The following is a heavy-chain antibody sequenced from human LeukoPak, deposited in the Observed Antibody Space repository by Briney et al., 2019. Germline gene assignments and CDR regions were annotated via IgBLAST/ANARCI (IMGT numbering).Heavy chain of an antibody. J-gene: IGHJ4*02. CDR1: GFNFSSYG. V-gene: IGHV3-30*02. CDR3: AKESLKTTKGGFSGWYTY. Sequence: PGGSLRLSCAASGFNFSSYGMHWVRQAPGKGLEWVAFIRYDGSNKYYADSVKGRFTISRDNSKNTLYLQMNSLRAEDTAVYYCAKESLKTTKGGFSGWYTYWGQGTPVTVSS. CDR2: IRYDGSNK. D-gene: IGHD6-19*01.